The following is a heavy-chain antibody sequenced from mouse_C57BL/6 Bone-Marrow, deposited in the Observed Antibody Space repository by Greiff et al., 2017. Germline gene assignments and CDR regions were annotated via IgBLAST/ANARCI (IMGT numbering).Heavy chain of an antibody. V-gene: IGHV2-2*01. Sequence: QVQLQQSGPGLVQPSQSLSITCTVSGFSLTSYGVHWVRQSPGKGLEWLGVIWSGGSTDYNAAFISRLSISKDNSKSQVFFKMNSLQADDTAIYYCARKGYYYGSSYENFDVWGTGTTVTVSS. J-gene: IGHJ1*03. CDR1: GFSLTSYG. D-gene: IGHD1-1*01. CDR3: ARKGYYYGSSYENFDV. CDR2: IWSGGST.